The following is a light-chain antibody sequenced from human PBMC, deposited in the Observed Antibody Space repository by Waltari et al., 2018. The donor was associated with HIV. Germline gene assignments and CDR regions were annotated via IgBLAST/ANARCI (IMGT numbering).Light chain of an antibody. Sequence: QSALTQPASGSGSPGQSSTIPCTGTSSAIGSFNSASWYQQHPGRAPKRMIYEVGNRPSGVSNRFSGSKSDNTASLTVSGLQPEDEADYYCSSYTSSGTLVFGGGTRLTVL. CDR3: SSYTSSGTLV. CDR2: EVG. J-gene: IGLJ2*01. CDR1: SSAIGSFNS. V-gene: IGLV2-14*01.